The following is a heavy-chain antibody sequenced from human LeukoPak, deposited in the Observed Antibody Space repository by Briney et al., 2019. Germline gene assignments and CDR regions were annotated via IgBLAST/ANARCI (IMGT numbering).Heavy chain of an antibody. V-gene: IGHV3-48*03. J-gene: IGHJ4*02. Sequence: GGSLRLSCAASGFTFSSYEMNWVRQAPGKGLEWVSYISSSGSTIYYADSVKGRFTISRDNAKNSLYLQMNSLRAEDTAVYYCARDSHRGWYAGIGYWGQGTLVTVSS. CDR3: ARDSHRGWYAGIGY. D-gene: IGHD6-19*01. CDR2: ISSSGSTI. CDR1: GFTFSSYE.